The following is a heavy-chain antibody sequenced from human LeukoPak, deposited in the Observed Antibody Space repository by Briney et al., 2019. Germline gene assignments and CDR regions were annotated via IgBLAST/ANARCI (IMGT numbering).Heavy chain of an antibody. CDR2: ISSSGSTI. Sequence: PGGSLRLSCAASGFTFSSYEMNWVRQAPGKGLEWVSYISSSGSTIYYADSVKGRFTISRDNAKNSLHLQMNSLRAEDTAVYYCARDQGYSYGDDLFDYWGQGTLVTVSS. D-gene: IGHD5-18*01. V-gene: IGHV3-48*03. CDR3: ARDQGYSYGDDLFDY. J-gene: IGHJ4*02. CDR1: GFTFSSYE.